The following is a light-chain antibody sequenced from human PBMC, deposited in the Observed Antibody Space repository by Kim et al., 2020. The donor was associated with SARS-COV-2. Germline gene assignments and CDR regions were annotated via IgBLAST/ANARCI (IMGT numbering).Light chain of an antibody. CDR3: TSRDSNDNVV. CDR1: NLGSYY. Sequence: ALGQTGRITCQGDNLGSYYATWYPQKPGQSLIVVIYGKNNRPSGIPDRFSCSSSGTTASLTITGTHAGDEADYYCTSRDSNDNVVFGGGTQLTVL. J-gene: IGLJ2*01. CDR2: GKN. V-gene: IGLV3-19*01.